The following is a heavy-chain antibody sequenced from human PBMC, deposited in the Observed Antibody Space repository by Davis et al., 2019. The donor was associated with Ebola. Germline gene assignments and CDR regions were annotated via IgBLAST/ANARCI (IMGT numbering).Heavy chain of an antibody. Sequence: ASVKVSCKASGYTFTSYYMHWVRQAPGQRLEWMGIIYPSGGSTSFAQKFQGRVTINRDTSTSTVYMELSSLRSEDTAVYYFARERGSYGSGSYYNVLGSGGMDVWGQGTTVTVSS. J-gene: IGHJ6*02. D-gene: IGHD3-10*01. CDR2: IYPSGGST. V-gene: IGHV1-46*01. CDR3: ARERGSYGSGSYYNVLGSGGMDV. CDR1: GYTFTSYY.